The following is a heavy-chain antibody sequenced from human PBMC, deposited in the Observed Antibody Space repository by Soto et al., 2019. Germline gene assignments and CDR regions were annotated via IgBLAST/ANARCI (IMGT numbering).Heavy chain of an antibody. CDR2: IYYSGST. CDR3: ARRYGVYFDY. Sequence: SETLSLTCTVSGGSISSYYWSWIRQPPGKGLEWIGYIYYSGSTNYNPSLKSRVTISVDTSKNQFSLKLSSVTAADTAVYYCARRYGVYFDYWGQGTLLTVSS. V-gene: IGHV4-59*08. D-gene: IGHD4-17*01. CDR1: GGSISSYY. J-gene: IGHJ4*02.